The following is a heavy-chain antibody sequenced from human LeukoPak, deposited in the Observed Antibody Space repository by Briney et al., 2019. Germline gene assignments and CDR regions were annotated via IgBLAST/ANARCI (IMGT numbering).Heavy chain of an antibody. J-gene: IGHJ4*02. V-gene: IGHV1-69*05. Sequence: SVKVSCKASGGTFSSYAISWVRQAPGQGLEWMGGIIPIFGTANYAQKFQGRVTITTDESTSTAYMELSSQRSEDTAVYYCADGIDSSGPFDYWGQGTLVTVSS. CDR1: GGTFSSYA. CDR2: IIPIFGTA. D-gene: IGHD3-22*01. CDR3: ADGIDSSGPFDY.